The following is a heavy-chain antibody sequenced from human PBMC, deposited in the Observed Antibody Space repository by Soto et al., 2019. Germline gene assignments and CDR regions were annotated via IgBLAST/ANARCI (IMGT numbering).Heavy chain of an antibody. CDR1: GFTFSRYA. Sequence: EEKLLESGGGLVQPGGSLRLSCAASGFTFSRYAMNWVHQAPGKGLEWISTVSDGDGRTYYADSGKGRFTISRDNSQNTVYLEMSGLRAADTGAYYCVQALRDTSMGGLWGQGTLVTVSS. V-gene: IGHV3-23*01. D-gene: IGHD5-18*01. J-gene: IGHJ4*02. CDR3: VQALRDTSMGGL. CDR2: VSDGDGRT.